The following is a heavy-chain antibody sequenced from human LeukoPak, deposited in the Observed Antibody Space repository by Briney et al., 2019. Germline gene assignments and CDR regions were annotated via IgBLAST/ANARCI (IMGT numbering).Heavy chain of an antibody. CDR1: GCSSTSYD. CDR2: ISAYNGNT. Sequence: ASVKVSCKASGCSSTSYDINWVRQAPGQGLEWMGRISAYNGNTNNVQNLQGRVTMTTDISTSTAYMELRTLRSDDTDVYYCARIGGYCSGASCYSRNYYYYPYMDVWGKGTTVTVSS. V-gene: IGHV1-18*01. D-gene: IGHD2-15*01. J-gene: IGHJ6*03. CDR3: ARIGGYCSGASCYSRNYYYYPYMDV.